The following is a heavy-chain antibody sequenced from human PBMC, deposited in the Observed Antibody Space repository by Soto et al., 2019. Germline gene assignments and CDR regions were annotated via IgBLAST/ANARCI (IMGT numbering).Heavy chain of an antibody. D-gene: IGHD3-10*01. V-gene: IGHV4-31*03. Sequence: SETLSLTCTVSGGSISNDGYYWGWIRQHPGKGLEWGGYIYYSGSTYYNPSLKSRVTISVDTSKNQFSLKLSSVTAADTAVYYCARENYYYGSGKDGMDHWGQGTTVTVSS. CDR2: IYYSGST. J-gene: IGHJ6*02. CDR1: GGSISNDGYY. CDR3: ARENYYYGSGKDGMDH.